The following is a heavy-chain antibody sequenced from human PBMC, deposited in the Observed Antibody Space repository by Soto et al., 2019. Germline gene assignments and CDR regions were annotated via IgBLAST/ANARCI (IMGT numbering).Heavy chain of an antibody. CDR3: ARRWGEGRVDY. V-gene: IGHV4-4*02. J-gene: IGHJ4*02. Sequence: QVQLQESGPGLVKPSGTLSLTCAVSGGSISSSNWWSWVRQPPGKGLEWIGDMYHSGNTNYNPSLKSRVTMAVDKSRNQFSLKLSSVTAADTAVYYCARRWGEGRVDYWGQGTLVTVSS. CDR1: GGSISSSNW. CDR2: MYHSGNT. D-gene: IGHD3-10*01.